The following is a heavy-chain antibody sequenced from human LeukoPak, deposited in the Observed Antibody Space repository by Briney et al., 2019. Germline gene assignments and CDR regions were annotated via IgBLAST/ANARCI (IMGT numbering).Heavy chain of an antibody. CDR1: DFTFSDHW. CDR2: IKHDGTDE. V-gene: IGHV3-7*01. Sequence: GGSLRLSCVSSDFTFSDHWMIWVRQAPGKGLEWVANIKHDGTDENYLESVEGRFTISRDNTKKALYLQMNSLRVEDTGVYFCAREGRPDAVDVWGQGTMVTVSS. J-gene: IGHJ3*01. CDR3: AREGRPDAVDV.